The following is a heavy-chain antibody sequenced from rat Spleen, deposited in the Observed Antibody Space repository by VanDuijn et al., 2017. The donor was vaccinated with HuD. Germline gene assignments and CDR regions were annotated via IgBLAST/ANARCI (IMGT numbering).Heavy chain of an antibody. CDR2: ISPDGGST. J-gene: IGHJ4*01. Sequence: EVQLVETGGGLVQPGESLKLSCVASGFTFSSYWIYWIRQAPGEGLEGVSSISPDGGSTYNPDSVKGRFTISRDNAENTVYLQMNSLRSEDTATYYCGKDMNYYSTYPFYVMGAWGQGTSVTVSS. V-gene: IGHV5-58*01. CDR3: GKDMNYYSTYPFYVMGA. D-gene: IGHD1-2*01. CDR1: GFTFSSYW.